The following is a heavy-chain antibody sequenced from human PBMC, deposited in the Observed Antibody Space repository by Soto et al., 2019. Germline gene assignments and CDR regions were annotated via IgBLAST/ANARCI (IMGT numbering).Heavy chain of an antibody. D-gene: IGHD6-13*01. J-gene: IGHJ6*02. CDR3: ARPGIAAAATRPSYYYYGMDV. Sequence: PGGSLRLSCAASGFTFSSYGMHLDRQAPGKGLEWVSVISYDASNKYYADSVKGRVTISRDHSKNTLYLQMNRLRAEDTAVYYCARPGIAAAATRPSYYYYGMDVWGQGTTVTVSS. CDR2: ISYDASNK. V-gene: IGHV3-30*03. CDR1: GFTFSSYG.